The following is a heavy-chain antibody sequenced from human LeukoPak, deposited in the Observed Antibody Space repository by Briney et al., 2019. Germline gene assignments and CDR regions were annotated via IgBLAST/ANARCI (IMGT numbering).Heavy chain of an antibody. CDR2: ISTDGSQT. V-gene: IGHV3-74*01. J-gene: IGHJ6*02. D-gene: IGHD6-13*01. CDR1: GFTFSNYW. CDR3: ARAAAGRAYYHYGMDV. Sequence: GGSLRLSCAASGFTFSNYWMHWVRQAPGKGLMWVSQISTDGSQTFYADSVKGRFTISRDNAKNTLFLQMDSLRAEDTAVYYCARAAAGRAYYHYGMDVWGQGTTVTVSS.